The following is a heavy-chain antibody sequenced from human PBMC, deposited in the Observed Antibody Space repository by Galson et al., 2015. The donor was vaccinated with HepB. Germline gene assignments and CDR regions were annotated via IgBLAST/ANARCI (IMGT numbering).Heavy chain of an antibody. V-gene: IGHV3-15*07. CDR1: GFTFSNAW. CDR2: IKSKTDGGTT. Sequence: SLRLSCAASGFTFSNAWMNWVRQAPGKGLEWVGRIKSKTDGGTTDYAAPVKGRFTISRDDSKNTLYLQMNSLKTEDTAVYYCTTDFFSIVSGYFQHWGQGTLVTVSS. CDR3: TTDFFSIVSGYFQH. J-gene: IGHJ1*01. D-gene: IGHD2/OR15-2a*01.